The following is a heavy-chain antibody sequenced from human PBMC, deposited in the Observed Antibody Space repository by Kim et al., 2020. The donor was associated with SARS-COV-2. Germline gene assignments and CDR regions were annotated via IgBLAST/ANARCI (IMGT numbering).Heavy chain of an antibody. CDR3: ARRNYDDSSGYYAY. V-gene: IGHV4-39*01. J-gene: IGHJ4*02. Sequence: PSHKDRVTISVDTSKHQFSLKLSSVTAADTAVYYCARRNYDDSSGYYAYWGQGTLVTVSS. D-gene: IGHD3-22*01.